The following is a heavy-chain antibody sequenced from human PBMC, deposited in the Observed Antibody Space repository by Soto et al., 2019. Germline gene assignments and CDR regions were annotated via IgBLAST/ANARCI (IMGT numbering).Heavy chain of an antibody. J-gene: IGHJ4*02. V-gene: IGHV4-39*01. Sequence: GTLSLTGTVSGGSISSGNYYWAWIRQPPGKGLEWIGSIYYSGSTYYNPSLKSRVTISVDTSKNQFSLKLSSVTAADTAVYYCASPYFDFWGQGTLVTVSS. CDR1: GGSISSGNYY. CDR3: ASPYFDF. CDR2: IYYSGST.